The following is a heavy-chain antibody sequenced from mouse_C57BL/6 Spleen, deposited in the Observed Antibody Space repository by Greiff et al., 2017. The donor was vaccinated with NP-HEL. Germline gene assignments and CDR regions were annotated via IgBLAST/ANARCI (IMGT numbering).Heavy chain of an antibody. Sequence: EVHLVESGGGLVKPGGSLKLSCAASGFTFSDYGMHWVRQAPEKGLEWVAYISSGSSTIYYADTVKGRFTISRDNAKNTLFLQMTSLRSEDTAMYYCARREDYYGSSYHAMDYWGQGTSVTVSS. J-gene: IGHJ4*01. V-gene: IGHV5-17*01. CDR2: ISSGSSTI. CDR3: ARREDYYGSSYHAMDY. CDR1: GFTFSDYG. D-gene: IGHD1-1*01.